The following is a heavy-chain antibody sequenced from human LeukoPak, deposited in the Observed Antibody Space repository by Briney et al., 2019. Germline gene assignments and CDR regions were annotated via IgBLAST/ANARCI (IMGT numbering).Heavy chain of an antibody. CDR2: IYYSGST. J-gene: IGHJ4*02. CDR3: ARRGSGWYYFDY. D-gene: IGHD6-19*01. Sequence: PSETLSLTCTVSGGSISSSSYYWGWIRQPPGKGLEWIGSIYYSGSTYYNPSLKSRVTISVDTSKNQFSLKLSSVTAADTAVYYCARRGSGWYYFDYWGQGTLVTVSS. CDR1: GGSISSSSYY. V-gene: IGHV4-39*01.